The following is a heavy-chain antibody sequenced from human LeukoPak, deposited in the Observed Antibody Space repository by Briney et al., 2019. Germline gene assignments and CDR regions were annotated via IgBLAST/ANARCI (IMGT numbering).Heavy chain of an antibody. CDR1: GGTFSSYA. V-gene: IGHV1-69*05. CDR3: ARNIAVAGIWFDP. Sequence: SVKVSCKASGGTFSSYAISWVRQAPGQGLEWMGRIIPIFGTASYAQKFQGRVTITTDESTSTAYMELSSLRSEDTAVYYCARNIAVAGIWFDPWGQGTLVTVSS. CDR2: IIPIFGTA. J-gene: IGHJ5*02. D-gene: IGHD6-19*01.